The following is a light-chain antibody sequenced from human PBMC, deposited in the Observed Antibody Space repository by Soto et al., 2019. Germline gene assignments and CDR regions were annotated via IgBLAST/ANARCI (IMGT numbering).Light chain of an antibody. V-gene: IGLV1-51*01. CDR2: DND. J-gene: IGLJ1*01. Sequence: QSVLTQPPSVSAAPGQKVTISCSGSSSNIGNNYVSWYQQLPGTAPTLLIYDNDKRPSGIPDRFSGSKSGTSATLGITGLQTGDEADYYCGTWDNSLSAYLFGTGTKLTVL. CDR1: SSNIGNNY. CDR3: GTWDNSLSAYL.